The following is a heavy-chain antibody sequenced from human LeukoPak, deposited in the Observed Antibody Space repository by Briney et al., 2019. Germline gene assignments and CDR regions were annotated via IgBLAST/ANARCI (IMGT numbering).Heavy chain of an antibody. D-gene: IGHD6-19*01. Sequence: QPGGSLRLSCAASGFTFSSYDMHWVRKATGKGLEWVSAIGTAGDPYYPGSVKGRFTISRENAKNSLYLQMNRLRAGDTAVYYCARGIGSGWAGFDYWGQGTLVTVSS. CDR3: ARGIGSGWAGFDY. V-gene: IGHV3-13*05. J-gene: IGHJ4*02. CDR1: GFTFSSYD. CDR2: IGTAGDP.